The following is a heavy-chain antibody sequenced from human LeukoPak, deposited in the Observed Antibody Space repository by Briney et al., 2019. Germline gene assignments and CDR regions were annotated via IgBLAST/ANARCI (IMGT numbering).Heavy chain of an antibody. Sequence: SETLSLTCTVSGASIARDGYYWSWIRQPPGKGLEWIGYIYYSGNSYYHPSLKSRVTISIDTSKNQFSLRLNSVTAADTAVYYCARDSHGDYDICFDSWGQGTLVTVSS. CDR3: ARDSHGDYDICFDS. CDR2: IYYSGNS. CDR1: GASIARDGYY. J-gene: IGHJ4*02. V-gene: IGHV4-30-4*08. D-gene: IGHD4-17*01.